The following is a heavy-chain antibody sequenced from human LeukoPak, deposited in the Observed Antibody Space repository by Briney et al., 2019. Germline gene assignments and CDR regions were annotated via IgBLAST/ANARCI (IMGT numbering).Heavy chain of an antibody. CDR3: ARRAGAYSHPYDY. D-gene: IGHD4/OR15-4a*01. CDR2: ISGSVGGTT. Sequence: PGGSLRLSCAASGFTLRSSDMNWIRQAPGKGLEWVSAISGSVGGTTYYANSVKGRFTISRDNSKNTLHLQMTSLRAEDTAVYYCARRAGAYSHPYDYWGQGTLVTVSS. CDR1: GFTLRSSD. J-gene: IGHJ4*02. V-gene: IGHV3-23*01.